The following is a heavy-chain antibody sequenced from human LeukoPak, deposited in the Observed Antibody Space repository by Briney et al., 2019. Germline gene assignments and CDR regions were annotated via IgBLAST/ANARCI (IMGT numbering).Heavy chain of an antibody. J-gene: IGHJ4*02. CDR3: ARFGYVAAVDL. CDR2: INPAGTET. D-gene: IGHD2-15*01. Sequence: GGSLRLSCAASGFPFSAYWMTWVRQAPGTGLEWVANINPAGTETYYVDPVKGRFTISRDNAKNLLYLQMNSLRAEDTAVYYCARFGYVAAVDLWGQGTLVTVSS. V-gene: IGHV3-7*01. CDR1: GFPFSAYW.